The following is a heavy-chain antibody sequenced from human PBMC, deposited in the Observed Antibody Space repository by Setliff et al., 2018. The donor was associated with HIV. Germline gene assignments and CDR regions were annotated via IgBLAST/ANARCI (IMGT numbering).Heavy chain of an antibody. J-gene: IGHJ4*02. CDR2: IYYSGST. Sequence: SETLSLTCTVSGDSVSSRSYYWSWIRQPPGKGLEWIGYIYYSGSTNYNPPLKSRVTISVDTSKNHFSLKLRSVTAADTAVYYCAQLGMVDDFDYWGQGTLVTVSS. V-gene: IGHV4-61*03. CDR1: GDSVSSRSYY. CDR3: AQLGMVDDFDY. D-gene: IGHD1-1*01.